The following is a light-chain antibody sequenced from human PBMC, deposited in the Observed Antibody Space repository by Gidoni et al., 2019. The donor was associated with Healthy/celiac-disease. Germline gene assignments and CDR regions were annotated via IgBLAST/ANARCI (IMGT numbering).Light chain of an antibody. CDR2: WAS. V-gene: IGKV4-1*01. J-gene: IGKJ3*01. CDR3: QQYYSTPPFT. CDR1: QSVLYSPNNKNY. Sequence: DIVMTQSPDSLAVSLGERATINCKSSQSVLYSPNNKNYLAWYQQKPGQPPKLLIYWASTRESGVPDRFSGSGSVTDFTLTISSLQAEDVAVYYCQQYYSTPPFTFGPGTKVDI.